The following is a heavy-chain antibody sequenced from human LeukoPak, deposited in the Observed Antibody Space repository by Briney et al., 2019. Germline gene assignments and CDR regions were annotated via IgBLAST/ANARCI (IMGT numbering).Heavy chain of an antibody. Sequence: GASVKVSCKASGYTFTSYGISWVRQAPGQGLEWMGWISAYNGNTNYAQKLQGRVTITTDESTSTAYMELSGLRSEDTAVYYCARQGISGYDSFFDYWGQGTLVTVSS. J-gene: IGHJ4*02. CDR3: ARQGISGYDSFFDY. CDR1: GYTFTSYG. D-gene: IGHD5-12*01. V-gene: IGHV1-18*01. CDR2: ISAYNGNT.